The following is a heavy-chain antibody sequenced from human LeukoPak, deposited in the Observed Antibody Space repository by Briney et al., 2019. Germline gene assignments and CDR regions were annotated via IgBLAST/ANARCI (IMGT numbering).Heavy chain of an antibody. CDR2: ISGSGGST. J-gene: IGHJ4*02. D-gene: IGHD4-17*01. CDR1: GFTFNNFA. Sequence: GGSLRLSCAASGFTFNNFAMSWVRQAPGKGLEWVSAISGSGGSTYYADSVKGRFTISRDNSKNTLYLQMNSLKTEDTAVYYCTSLFSDYGDYFYWGQGTLVTVSS. V-gene: IGHV3-23*01. CDR3: TSLFSDYGDYFY.